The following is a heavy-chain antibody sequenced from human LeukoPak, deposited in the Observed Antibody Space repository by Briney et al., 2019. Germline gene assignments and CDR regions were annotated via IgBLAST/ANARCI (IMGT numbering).Heavy chain of an antibody. CDR3: ARDSTYNDAFDI. V-gene: IGHV4-4*02. J-gene: IGHJ3*02. Sequence: SETLSLTCAVSGGSISSSNWWSWVRQPPGRGLEWIGEIYHSGSTNYNPSLKSRVTISVDKSKNQFSLKLSSVTAADTAVYYCARDSTYNDAFDIWGQGTMVTVSS. CDR1: GGSISSSNW. D-gene: IGHD5-24*01. CDR2: IYHSGST.